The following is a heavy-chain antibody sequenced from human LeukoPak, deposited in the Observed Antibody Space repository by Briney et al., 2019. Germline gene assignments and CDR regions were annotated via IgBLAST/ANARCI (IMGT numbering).Heavy chain of an antibody. V-gene: IGHV4-59*01. CDR2: IYYSGST. CDR3: ARGMGYSYGYYYYYGMDV. Sequence: PSETLSLTCTVSGGSISSYYWSWIRQPPGKGLEWIGYIYYSGSTNYNPSLKSRVTISVDTSKNQFSLKPSSVTAADTAVYYCARGMGYSYGYYYYYGMDVWGQGTTVTVSS. CDR1: GGSISSYY. D-gene: IGHD5-18*01. J-gene: IGHJ6*02.